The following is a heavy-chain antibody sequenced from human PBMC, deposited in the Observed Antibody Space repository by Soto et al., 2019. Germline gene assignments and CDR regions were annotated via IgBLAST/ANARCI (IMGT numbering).Heavy chain of an antibody. Sequence: QVQLVQSGAEVKKPGSSLKVSCKTSGVTFSTSGISWVRQGPGQGLEWMGGIIPLFGTPKYARKFQGRVSITADESATTTYMELSGLRSDDTAVYYCARVSXXIXXXXXCYRLDSYFDSWGQGSLVVVSS. J-gene: IGHJ4*03. D-gene: IGHD1-1*01. CDR1: GVTFSTSG. CDR3: ARVSXXIXXXXXCYRLDSYFDS. V-gene: IGHV1-69*01. CDR2: IIPLFGTP.